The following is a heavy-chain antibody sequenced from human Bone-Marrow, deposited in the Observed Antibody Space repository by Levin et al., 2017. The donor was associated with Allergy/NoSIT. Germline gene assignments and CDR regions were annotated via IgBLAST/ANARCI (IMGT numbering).Heavy chain of an antibody. CDR3: VKDIMSGSFGSFDL. Sequence: GESLKISCAASGFAFDDYVMHWVRLAPGKGLEWISFITWAGGDTYYADSVQGRFTISRDNGKKSLYLEMNSLRPEDTALYYCVKDIMSGSFGSFDLWGQGTMVTVAS. CDR2: ITWAGGDT. V-gene: IGHV3-43D*04. CDR1: GFAFDDYV. J-gene: IGHJ3*01. D-gene: IGHD1-26*01.